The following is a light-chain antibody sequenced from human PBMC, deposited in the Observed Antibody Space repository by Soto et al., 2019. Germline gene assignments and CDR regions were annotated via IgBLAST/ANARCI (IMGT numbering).Light chain of an antibody. J-gene: IGLJ2*01. Sequence: QSVLTQPPSASGTPGQRVTISCSGSSSNIGSNYVYWYQQLPGTAPKLLIYRNNQRPSGVPDRFSGSKSGTSASLAISGLPSEDEADYYCAAWDDSLSGPHVVFGGGTKLTVL. CDR1: SSNIGSNY. CDR2: RNN. CDR3: AAWDDSLSGPHVV. V-gene: IGLV1-47*01.